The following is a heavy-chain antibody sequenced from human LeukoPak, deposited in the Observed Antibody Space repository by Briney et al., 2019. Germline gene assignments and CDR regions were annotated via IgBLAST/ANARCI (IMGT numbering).Heavy chain of an antibody. V-gene: IGHV3-23*01. CDR1: GFSLNNYA. J-gene: IGHJ4*02. Sequence: GGSLRLSCAASGFSLNNYAMNWARQATGKGLEWVSAISASGGTTYNSDSVTGRFTISSDSAKNTLYLQINSLRAEDSAVYYCAKASSSWYSDFDYWGRGTLVTVSS. D-gene: IGHD6-13*01. CDR2: ISASGGTT. CDR3: AKASSSWYSDFDY.